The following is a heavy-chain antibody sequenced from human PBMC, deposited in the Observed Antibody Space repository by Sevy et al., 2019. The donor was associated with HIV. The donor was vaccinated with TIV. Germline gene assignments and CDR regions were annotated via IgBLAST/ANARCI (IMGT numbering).Heavy chain of an antibody. CDR2: MYNTWST. CDR1: GGSISSYL. Sequence: SETLSLTCTVSGGSISSYLWSWIRQPPGRGLEWIGYMYNTWSTNYNPSLKSRVTISLDTSKNQFSLKLSSVTAADTAVYYCARHQTTAVLYAFYLWGQGTMVTGSS. D-gene: IGHD2-21*02. J-gene: IGHJ3*01. V-gene: IGHV4-59*08. CDR3: ARHQTTAVLYAFYL.